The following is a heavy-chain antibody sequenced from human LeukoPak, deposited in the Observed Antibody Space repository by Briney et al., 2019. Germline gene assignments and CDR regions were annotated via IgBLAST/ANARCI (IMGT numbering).Heavy chain of an antibody. J-gene: IGHJ5*02. CDR3: AREIAAAGTVWFDP. V-gene: IGHV4-59*11. CDR1: GGSISSHY. Sequence: SETLSLTCTDSGGSISSHYWSWIRQPPGKGLEWIGYIYYSGSTNYNPSLKSRVTISVDTSKNQFSLKLSSVTAADTAVYYCAREIAAAGTVWFDPWGQGTLVTVSS. CDR2: IYYSGST. D-gene: IGHD6-13*01.